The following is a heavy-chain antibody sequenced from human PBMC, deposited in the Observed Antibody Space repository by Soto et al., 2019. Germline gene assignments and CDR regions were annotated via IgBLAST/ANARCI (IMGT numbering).Heavy chain of an antibody. Sequence: QITLKESGPTPVTPQQTVTPTCTFSGFSLTTSGVGVGWIRQPPGKALEWLALIYWDDDKSYNPSLKSRLTITKDPSKIQVVLTMTNMDPVDTAPYYCTHIVNTVPKEWGQGTLVTVSS. J-gene: IGHJ4*02. CDR2: IYWDDDK. D-gene: IGHD4-17*01. CDR1: GFSLTTSGVG. CDR3: THIVNTVPKE. V-gene: IGHV2-5*02.